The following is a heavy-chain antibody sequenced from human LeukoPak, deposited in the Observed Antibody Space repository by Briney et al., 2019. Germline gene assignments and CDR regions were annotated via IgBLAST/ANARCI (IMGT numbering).Heavy chain of an antibody. Sequence: GGSLRLSCEASGCTFSNYWMTWVRQAPGKGLEWVANINRDGSERYYVDSVKGRFTISRDDAKSSLYLQMNSLRAEDTAVYYCARRNAMDVWGQGTTVIVFS. V-gene: IGHV3-7*03. CDR3: ARRNAMDV. CDR1: GCTFSNYW. J-gene: IGHJ6*02. CDR2: INRDGSER.